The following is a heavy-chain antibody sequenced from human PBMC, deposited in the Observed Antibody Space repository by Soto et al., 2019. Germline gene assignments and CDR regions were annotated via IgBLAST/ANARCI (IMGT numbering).Heavy chain of an antibody. D-gene: IGHD2-2*03. CDR3: TREGNLGRWIQPLDS. CDR1: GGSINNYY. V-gene: IGHV4-59*12. CDR2: VYYSGST. J-gene: IGHJ4*02. Sequence: SETLSLTCTVSGGSINNYYWSWIRQPPGKGLEWIGHVYYSGSTHYNPSLKSRVTMSVDASRNLFSLKLSSVTAADTAVYFCTREGNLGRWIQPLDSWGQGTPVPVSS.